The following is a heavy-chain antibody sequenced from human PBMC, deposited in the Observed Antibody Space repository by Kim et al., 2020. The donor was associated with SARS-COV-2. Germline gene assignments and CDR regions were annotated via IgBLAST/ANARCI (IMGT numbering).Heavy chain of an antibody. Sequence: SETLSLTCTVSGGSISSSSYYWGWIRQPPGKGLEWIGSIYYSGSTYYNPSLKSRVTISVDTSKNQFSLKLSSVTAADTAVYYCARHTKAATVRYYYYGMDVWGQGTTVTVSS. D-gene: IGHD2-15*01. CDR1: GGSISSSSYY. J-gene: IGHJ6*02. V-gene: IGHV4-39*01. CDR3: ARHTKAATVRYYYYGMDV. CDR2: IYYSGST.